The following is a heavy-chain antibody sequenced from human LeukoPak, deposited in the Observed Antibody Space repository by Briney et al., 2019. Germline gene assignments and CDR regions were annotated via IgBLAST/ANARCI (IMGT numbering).Heavy chain of an antibody. CDR2: ISSSGSTI. Sequence: GGSLRLSCAASGFTFSSYEMNWVRQAPGKGLEWVSYISSSGSTIYYADSVKGRFTISRDNAKNSLYLQMNSLRAEDTAVYYCARDHRTMTFYYYMDVWGKGTTVTISS. D-gene: IGHD3-22*01. CDR3: ARDHRTMTFYYYMDV. CDR1: GFTFSSYE. V-gene: IGHV3-48*03. J-gene: IGHJ6*03.